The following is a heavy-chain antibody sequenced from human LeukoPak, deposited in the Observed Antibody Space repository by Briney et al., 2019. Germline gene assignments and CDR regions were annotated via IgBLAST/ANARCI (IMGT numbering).Heavy chain of an antibody. Sequence: ASVKVSCKASGGTFSSYAISWVRQAPGQGLEWMGRIIPILGIANYAQKFQGRVTMTRNTSISTAYMELSSLRSEDTAVYYCARGRYYYYYGMDVWGQGTTVTVSS. CDR2: IIPILGIA. CDR3: ARGRYYYYYGMDV. V-gene: IGHV1-69*04. D-gene: IGHD3-10*01. J-gene: IGHJ6*02. CDR1: GGTFSSYA.